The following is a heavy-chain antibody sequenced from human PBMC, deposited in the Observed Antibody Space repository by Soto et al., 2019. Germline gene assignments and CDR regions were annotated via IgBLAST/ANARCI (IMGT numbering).Heavy chain of an antibody. CDR3: TTGGHFDWLLPPYYYYYMDV. Sequence: GGSLRLSCAASGFTFSNAWMSWVRQAPGKGLEWVGRIKSKTDGGTTDYPAPGKGRFTNSRDDSKNTLYLQMNSLKTEDTAVYYCTTGGHFDWLLPPYYYYYMDVGGKGTTVTVSS. J-gene: IGHJ6*03. V-gene: IGHV3-15*01. D-gene: IGHD3-9*01. CDR1: GFTFSNAW. CDR2: IKSKTDGGTT.